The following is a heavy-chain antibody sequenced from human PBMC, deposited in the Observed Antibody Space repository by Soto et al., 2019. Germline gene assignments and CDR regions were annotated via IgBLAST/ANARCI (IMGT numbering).Heavy chain of an antibody. CDR3: ARRSYDNSGYYYVDY. CDR2: IWYDGSNK. CDR1: GFPFSNYG. J-gene: IGHJ4*02. V-gene: IGHV3-33*01. Sequence: GGSLRLSCAASGFPFSNYGMHWVRQAPGKGLEWVAVIWYDGSNKYYADSVKGRFTISRDNSKNTLYLQMNSLRAEDTAVYYCARRSYDNSGYYYVDYWGQGTLVTVSS. D-gene: IGHD3-22*01.